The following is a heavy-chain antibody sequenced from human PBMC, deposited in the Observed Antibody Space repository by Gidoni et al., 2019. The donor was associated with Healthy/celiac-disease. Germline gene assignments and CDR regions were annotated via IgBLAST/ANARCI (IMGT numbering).Heavy chain of an antibody. J-gene: IGHJ6*03. D-gene: IGHD3-9*01. CDR1: GGSISSSSYY. CDR2: IYYSGST. V-gene: IGHV4-39*01. Sequence: QLQLQESGPGLVKPSETLSLTCTVSGGSISSSSYYWGWIRQHPGKGLEWIGSIYYSGSTYYNPSLKSRVTISVDTSKNQFSLKLSSVTAADTAVYYCARHYYDILTGPYYMDVWGKGTTVTVSS. CDR3: ARHYYDILTGPYYMDV.